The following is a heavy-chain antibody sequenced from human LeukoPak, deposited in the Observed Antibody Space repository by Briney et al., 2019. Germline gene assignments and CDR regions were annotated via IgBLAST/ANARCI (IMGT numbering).Heavy chain of an antibody. V-gene: IGHV3-7*01. J-gene: IGHJ4*02. CDR2: IGEEGSEI. CDR1: GFTFSQYW. CDR3: ATNSGWRFDY. Sequence: GGSLRLSCAASGFTFSQYWMSWVRQAPGKGLEWVANIGEEGSEICYVDSVKGRFTIPRDNAKHSLYLQMNSLRAEDAAVYYCATNSGWRFDYWGQGTLVTVSS. D-gene: IGHD2-21*01.